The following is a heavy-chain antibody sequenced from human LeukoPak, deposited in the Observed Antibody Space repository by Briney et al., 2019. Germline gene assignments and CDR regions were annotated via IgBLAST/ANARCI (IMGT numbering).Heavy chain of an antibody. V-gene: IGHV3-30-3*01. CDR1: GFTFSSYA. J-gene: IGHJ4*02. Sequence: GGSLRLSCAASGFTFSSYAMHWVRQAPGKGLEWVAVISYDGSNKYYADSVKGRFTISRDNSKNTLYLQMNSLRAEDTAVYYCASDLYDSSGYDVDHWGQGTLVTVSS. CDR3: ASDLYDSSGYDVDH. CDR2: ISYDGSNK. D-gene: IGHD3-22*01.